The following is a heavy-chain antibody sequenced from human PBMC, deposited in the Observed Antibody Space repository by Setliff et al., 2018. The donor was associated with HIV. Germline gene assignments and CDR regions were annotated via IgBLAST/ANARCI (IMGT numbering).Heavy chain of an antibody. CDR3: ARRGRQQSDAFDI. J-gene: IGHJ3*02. D-gene: IGHD6-13*01. V-gene: IGHV1-2*02. CDR1: GYTFTGYD. Sequence: GASVKVSCKASGYTFTGYDMHWVRQAPGQGLEWRGWVNPNSGGTNYAQKFQGRVTMTRDTSISTAYMELSRLRSDDTAVYYCARRGRQQSDAFDIWGQGTMVTVSS. CDR2: VNPNSGGT.